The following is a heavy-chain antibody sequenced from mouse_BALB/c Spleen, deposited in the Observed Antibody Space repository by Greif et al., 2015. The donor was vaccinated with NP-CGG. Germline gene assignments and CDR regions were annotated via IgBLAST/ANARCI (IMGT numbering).Heavy chain of an antibody. CDR2: INPSTGYT. V-gene: IGHV1-7*01. Sequence: QVQLQQSGAELAKPGASVKMSCKASGYTFTSYWMHWVKQRPGQGLEWIGYINPSTGYTEYNQKFKDKATLTADKSSSTADMQLSSLTSEDSAVYYCATTVVATFAYWGQGTLVTGSA. CDR1: GYTFTSYW. CDR3: ATTVVATFAY. D-gene: IGHD1-1*01. J-gene: IGHJ3*01.